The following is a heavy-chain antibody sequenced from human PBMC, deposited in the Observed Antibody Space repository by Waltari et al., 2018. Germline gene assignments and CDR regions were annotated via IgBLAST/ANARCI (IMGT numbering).Heavy chain of an antibody. V-gene: IGHV1-3*01. J-gene: IGHJ4*02. CDR2: INAGNGNQ. D-gene: IGHD6-13*01. CDR1: GYTFTSYA. Sequence: QVQLVQSGAEVTKPGASVKVSCKASGYTFTSYAMHWVRQAPGQRLEWMGWINAGNGNQKYSQKFQGRVTITRDTSASTAYMELSSLRSEDTAVYYCALHSSSYYFDYWGQGTLVTVSS. CDR3: ALHSSSYYFDY.